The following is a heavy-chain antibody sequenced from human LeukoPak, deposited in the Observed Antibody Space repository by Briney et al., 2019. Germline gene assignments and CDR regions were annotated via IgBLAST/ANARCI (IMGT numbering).Heavy chain of an antibody. Sequence: GGSLRLSCAASGFTFSSYGMHWVRQAPGKGLEWVAVIWYDGSNKYYADSVKGRFTISRDNSKNTLYLQMNSLRAEDTAVYYCARQDNYVPAFGYWGQGTLVTVSS. D-gene: IGHD4-11*01. V-gene: IGHV3-33*01. CDR3: ARQDNYVPAFGY. CDR2: IWYDGSNK. CDR1: GFTFSSYG. J-gene: IGHJ4*02.